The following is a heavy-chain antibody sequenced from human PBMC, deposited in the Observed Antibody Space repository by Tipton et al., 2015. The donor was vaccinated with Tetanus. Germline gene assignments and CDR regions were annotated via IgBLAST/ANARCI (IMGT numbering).Heavy chain of an antibody. CDR2: ISGSGGST. D-gene: IGHD1-26*01. V-gene: IGHV3-23*01. Sequence: SLRLSCAASGFTFSSYAMSWVRQAPGKGLEWVSAISGSGGSTYYADSVKGRFTISRDNSKNTLYLQMNSLRAEDTAVYYCAKFASAWELLVGDAFDIWGQGTMVTVSS. CDR3: AKFASAWELLVGDAFDI. CDR1: GFTFSSYA. J-gene: IGHJ3*02.